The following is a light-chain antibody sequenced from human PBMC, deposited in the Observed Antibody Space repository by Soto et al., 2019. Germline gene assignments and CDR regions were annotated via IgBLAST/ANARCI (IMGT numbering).Light chain of an antibody. CDR3: QQYNSWPPLT. Sequence: EIVMTQSPATLSVSPGERATLSCRASQSVSSNLAWYQQKPGQAPRLLIYGASTRATGIPARFSGSGSGTEFTLTISSLQSEDLAVYYRQQYNSWPPLTFGGGTKVEIK. J-gene: IGKJ4*01. CDR2: GAS. CDR1: QSVSSN. V-gene: IGKV3-15*01.